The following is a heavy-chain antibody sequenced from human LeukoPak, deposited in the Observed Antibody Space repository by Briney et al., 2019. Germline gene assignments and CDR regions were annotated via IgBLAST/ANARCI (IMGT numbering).Heavy chain of an antibody. J-gene: IGHJ2*01. Sequence: ASVKVSCKASGYTLTVNHVHWVRQAPGQGLEWMGWIDPNSGGTKYAQKFQDRVAMTSDTSISTAYMELSGLRSDDTAVYFCAREADIVSFDLWGRGTLVTVSS. CDR3: AREADIVSFDL. V-gene: IGHV1-2*02. D-gene: IGHD3-16*02. CDR2: IDPNSGGT. CDR1: GYTLTVNH.